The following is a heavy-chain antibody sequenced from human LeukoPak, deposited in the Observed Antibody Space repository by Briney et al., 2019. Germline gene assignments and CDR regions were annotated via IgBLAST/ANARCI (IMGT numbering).Heavy chain of an antibody. V-gene: IGHV1-18*01. Sequence: WASVKVSCKASGYTFTSYGSSWVRQAPGQGLEGMGWISAYNGNTNYAQKLQGRVTMTTDTSTSTAYMELRSLRSDDTAVYYCARLQAYCGGDCLYYFDYWGQGTLVTVSS. CDR3: ARLQAYCGGDCLYYFDY. D-gene: IGHD2-21*01. CDR1: GYTFTSYG. J-gene: IGHJ4*02. CDR2: ISAYNGNT.